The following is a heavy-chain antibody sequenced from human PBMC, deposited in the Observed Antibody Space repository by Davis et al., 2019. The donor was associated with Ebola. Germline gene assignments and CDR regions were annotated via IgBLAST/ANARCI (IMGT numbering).Heavy chain of an antibody. CDR2: IYYSGST. V-gene: IGHV4-31*03. CDR1: GGSISSGGYY. J-gene: IGHJ5*02. CDR3: ARGGVNWFDP. Sequence: MPSETLSLTCTVSGGSISSGGYYWSWIRQHPGKGLEWIGYIYYSGSTYYNPSLKSRVTISVDTSKNQFSLKLSSVSAADAAIYYCARGGVNWFDPWGQGILVTVSS.